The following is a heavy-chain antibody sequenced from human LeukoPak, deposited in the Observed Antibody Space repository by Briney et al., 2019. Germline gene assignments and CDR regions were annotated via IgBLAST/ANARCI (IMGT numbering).Heavy chain of an antibody. CDR3: ARMYVFSLDYFDF. Sequence: ASVKVSCTTSGYIFTGYYIHWVRQAPGQGLEWMGWINPNSGGTNYAQKFQGRVTMTRDTSISTAYMELSRLRFDDTASYYCARMYVFSLDYFDFWGQGTLVTVSS. J-gene: IGHJ4*02. CDR1: GYIFTGYY. V-gene: IGHV1-2*02. D-gene: IGHD2-8*01. CDR2: INPNSGGT.